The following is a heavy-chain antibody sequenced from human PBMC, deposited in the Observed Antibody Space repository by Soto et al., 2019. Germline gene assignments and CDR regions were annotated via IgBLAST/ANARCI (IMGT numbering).Heavy chain of an antibody. V-gene: IGHV3-30-3*01. J-gene: IGHJ4*02. Sequence: QVQLVESGGSVVQPGRSLRLSCAASGFTFSSYAMHWVRQAPGKGLEWVAVISYDGSKKYYADAVQGRFTSSRDNTKNTLYLQTNSQRAGDTAGYYCARDSSSSALTAGDYWGQGTLVTVSS. D-gene: IGHD6-6*01. CDR3: ARDSSSSALTAGDY. CDR2: ISYDGSKK. CDR1: GFTFSSYA.